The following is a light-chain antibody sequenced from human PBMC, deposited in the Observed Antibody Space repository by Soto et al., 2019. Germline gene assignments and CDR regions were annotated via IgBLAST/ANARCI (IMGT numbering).Light chain of an antibody. Sequence: EIVFTQSPCTVSLSQGERATLSCRASQSVSDSSLAWYQQKVGRAPRVLIYGASSRATGIPDRFSGSGSGTEFTLTISSLQSEDFAVYYCQQYNNWPPITFGQGTRPENK. J-gene: IGKJ5*01. V-gene: IGKV3D-15*01. CDR2: GAS. CDR3: QQYNNWPPIT. CDR1: QSVSDSS.